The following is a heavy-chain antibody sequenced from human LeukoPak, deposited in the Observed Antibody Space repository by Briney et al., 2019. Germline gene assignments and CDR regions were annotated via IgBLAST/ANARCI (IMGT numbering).Heavy chain of an antibody. CDR2: IYYNGKT. Sequence: SETLSLTCTVSGXAITDSNYYWGWIRQPPGEGLEWIGNIYYNGKTFYNESVKSRVTISVDTSKNQFSLKLSSVTAADTALFYCARYSGSHYAFDIWGQGTMVTVSS. CDR3: ARYSGSHYAFDI. D-gene: IGHD1-26*01. J-gene: IGHJ3*02. V-gene: IGHV4-39*01. CDR1: GXAITDSNYY.